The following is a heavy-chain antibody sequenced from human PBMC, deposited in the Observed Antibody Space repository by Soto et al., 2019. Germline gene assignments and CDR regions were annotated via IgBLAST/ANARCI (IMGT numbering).Heavy chain of an antibody. J-gene: IGHJ4*02. CDR2: ISAYNGNK. Sequence: QIQLVQSGGKVKKPGASVEVSCKASGYMFTSYGISWVRQAPGQGLEWMAWISAYNGNKKYAQKFQGRVTMTTDTSTSTVSMDLQNLRSDDTAIYYCARTGGGRAARPIDYWGQGTLVTVSS. V-gene: IGHV1-18*04. CDR3: ARTGGGRAARPIDY. D-gene: IGHD6-6*01. CDR1: GYMFTSYG.